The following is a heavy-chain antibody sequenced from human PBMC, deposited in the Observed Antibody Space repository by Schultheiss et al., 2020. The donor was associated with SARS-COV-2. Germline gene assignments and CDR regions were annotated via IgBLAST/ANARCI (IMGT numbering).Heavy chain of an antibody. CDR2: INPNSGGT. V-gene: IGHV1-8*01. J-gene: IGHJ6*02. CDR1: GYTFTSYD. CDR3: ARQGGEFTSPTYYYAMDV. Sequence: GESLKISCKASGYTFTSYDINWVRQATGQGLEWMGWINPNSGGTVYAQKFQGRVTMTRDTSISTAYMELSSLRSEDTAVYYCARQGGEFTSPTYYYAMDVWGPGTTVTVSS. D-gene: IGHD3-16*01.